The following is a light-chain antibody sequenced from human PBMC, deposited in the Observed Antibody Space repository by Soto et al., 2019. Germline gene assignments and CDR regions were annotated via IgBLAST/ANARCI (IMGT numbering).Light chain of an antibody. CDR2: DVS. J-gene: IGLJ1*01. Sequence: QPVLTQPASVSGSPGQSITISCTGNSSDFGGYNYVSWYQQHPGKAPKLMIYDVSNRPSGVSNRFSGSKSGNTASLTISGLQAEDEADYYCSSYTSSSTLYVFGTGTKVTVL. V-gene: IGLV2-14*01. CDR3: SSYTSSSTLYV. CDR1: SSDFGGYNY.